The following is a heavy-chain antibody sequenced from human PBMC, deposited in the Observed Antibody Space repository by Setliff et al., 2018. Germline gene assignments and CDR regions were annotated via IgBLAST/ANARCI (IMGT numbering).Heavy chain of an antibody. J-gene: IGHJ4*02. V-gene: IGHV3-33*03. CDR1: GFTFSTHA. D-gene: IGHD6-19*01. CDR2: IWSDGNNQ. CDR3: ATSDWYAAFDH. Sequence: PRGALKISCGASGFTFSTHAMHWVRQAPGKGLEWVAMIWSDGNNQFYPGSVKGRFTISRDNARNSVYLQMNSLRAEDAAVYYCATSDWYAAFDHWGQGTLVTVSS.